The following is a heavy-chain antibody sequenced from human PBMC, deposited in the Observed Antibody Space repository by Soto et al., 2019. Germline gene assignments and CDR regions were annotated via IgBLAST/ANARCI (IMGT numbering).Heavy chain of an antibody. CDR3: TRPSRGYYHDAFDI. Sequence: QVQLMQSGAEVKKPGSSVKVSCKASGGSFPSDTISWVRQAPGQGLEWLGGIVPVFGTPNHAQKFQGRVTISADGSTNTAYMELTSLRPEDTAVYYCTRPSRGYYHDAFDIWGQGTRVTVSS. D-gene: IGHD3-22*01. J-gene: IGHJ3*02. CDR2: IVPVFGTP. V-gene: IGHV1-69*01. CDR1: GGSFPSDT.